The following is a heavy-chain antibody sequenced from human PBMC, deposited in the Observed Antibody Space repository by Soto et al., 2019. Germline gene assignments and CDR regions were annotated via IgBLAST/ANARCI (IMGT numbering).Heavy chain of an antibody. Sequence: GESLKISCKGSGYSFTSYWISWVRRMPGKGLEWMGRIDPSDSYTNYSPSFQGHVTISADKSISTAYLQWSSLKASDTAMYYCAHRSRYGSVSFDYWGQGTLVTVSP. J-gene: IGHJ4*02. CDR3: AHRSRYGSVSFDY. CDR1: GYSFTSYW. CDR2: IDPSDSYT. V-gene: IGHV5-10-1*01. D-gene: IGHD3-10*01.